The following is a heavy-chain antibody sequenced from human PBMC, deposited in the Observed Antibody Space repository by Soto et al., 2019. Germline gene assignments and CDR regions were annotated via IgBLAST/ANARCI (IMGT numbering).Heavy chain of an antibody. D-gene: IGHD2-15*01. Sequence: ASVKVSCKASGYTFSNYGISWVRQAPGQGLEWMGWISAYNGNTMYSQKVQGRVNMTTDTSTSTAYMELRSLRSDDTAVYYCARGLALMVAARSGAFDIWGQGTMVTVSS. CDR1: GYTFSNYG. J-gene: IGHJ3*02. CDR2: ISAYNGNT. V-gene: IGHV1-18*01. CDR3: ARGLALMVAARSGAFDI.